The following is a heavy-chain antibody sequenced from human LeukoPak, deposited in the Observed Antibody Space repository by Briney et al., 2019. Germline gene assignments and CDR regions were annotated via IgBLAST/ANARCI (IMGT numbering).Heavy chain of an antibody. CDR2: ISSSSSYI. CDR3: ARDKQLVQGGGVY. Sequence: GGSLRLSCAASGYTFSSYSMNWVLQAPGKGLEWVSSISSSSSYIYHADSVKGRFTISRDNAKNSLYLQMKSLRAEDTAVYYCARDKQLVQGGGVYWGQGTLVTVSS. CDR1: GYTFSSYS. V-gene: IGHV3-21*01. D-gene: IGHD6-6*01. J-gene: IGHJ4*02.